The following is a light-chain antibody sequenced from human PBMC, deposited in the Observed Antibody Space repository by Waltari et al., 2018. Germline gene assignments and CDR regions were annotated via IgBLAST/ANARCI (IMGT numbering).Light chain of an antibody. CDR2: EKH. CDR3: GTWDNNLSGGQV. CDR1: DSNIGNNY. V-gene: IGLV1-51*01. J-gene: IGLJ2*01. Sequence: QSVLTQPPSVSATPGQKVTISCSGSDSNIGNNYVAWYQQRPGTAPGLLIYEKHRRPSGIPDGVSGSKAGTAATLVITGVQTGDEAEYYCGTWDNNLSGGQVFGGGTKLTVL.